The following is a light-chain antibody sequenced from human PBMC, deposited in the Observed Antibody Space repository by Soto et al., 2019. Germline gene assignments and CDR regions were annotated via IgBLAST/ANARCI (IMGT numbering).Light chain of an antibody. Sequence: EIVLTQSPGTLSLSPGDRATLSCRASQSVSSNLAWYQQKPGQAPRILIYGASRRATGIPDRFSGSGSGTDCTLTISGLEPEDFAVYYCQQFGSSLYTFGQGTKVDIK. J-gene: IGKJ2*01. CDR2: GAS. V-gene: IGKV3-20*01. CDR1: QSVSSN. CDR3: QQFGSSLYT.